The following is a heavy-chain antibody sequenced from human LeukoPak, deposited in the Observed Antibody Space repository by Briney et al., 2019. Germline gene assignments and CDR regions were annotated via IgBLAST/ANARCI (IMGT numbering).Heavy chain of an antibody. J-gene: IGHJ4*02. CDR1: GFTFSNYG. V-gene: IGHV3-30*02. Sequence: GGSLRHSCVASGFTFSNYGTHWVRQAPGKGLEWVSFIPYDGSNKYYADSVKGRFTISRDNSKNTLYLQMNSLRAEDTAVYYCANLEIRDSGQDYWGQGTLVTVSS. CDR3: ANLEIRDSGQDY. CDR2: IPYDGSNK. D-gene: IGHD3-3*01.